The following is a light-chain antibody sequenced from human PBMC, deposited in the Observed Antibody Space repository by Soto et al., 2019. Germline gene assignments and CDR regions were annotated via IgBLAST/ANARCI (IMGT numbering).Light chain of an antibody. CDR2: GYN. V-gene: IGLV1-44*01. J-gene: IGLJ3*02. CDR3: AAWEDSLNGWV. CDR1: SSNIGSHT. Sequence: QSVLTQPPSASGTPGQRVTISCSGSSSNIGSHTVNWYQQLPGTAPKLLIYGYNQRPSGVPDRFSGSKSGTSASLAISGLQSEDGADYSCAAWEDSLNGWVFGGGTKLTVL.